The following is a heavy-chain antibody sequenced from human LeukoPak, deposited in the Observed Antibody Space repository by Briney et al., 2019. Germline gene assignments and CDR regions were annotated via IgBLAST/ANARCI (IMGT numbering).Heavy chain of an antibody. D-gene: IGHD4-23*01. CDR3: AKAKIDDYGGNGGFDY. CDR2: ISYDGSNK. J-gene: IGHJ4*02. CDR1: GFPFTSYG. V-gene: IGHV3-30*18. Sequence: PGRSLSLSCAASGFPFTSYGMHWVRQAPGKGLEWVAVISYDGSNKYYADSVKGRFTISRNNSKNTLYLQMNSLRAEDTAVYYCAKAKIDDYGGNGGFDYWGQGTLVTVSS.